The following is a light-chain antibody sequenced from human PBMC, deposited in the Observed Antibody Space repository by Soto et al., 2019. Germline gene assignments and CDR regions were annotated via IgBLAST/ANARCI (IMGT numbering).Light chain of an antibody. Sequence: EIVLTQSPGSLSLSPGERATLSRRASQSVSSGYVAWYQQKPGQSHRLLMYGAGNRASGIPDRFRGSVSGTDFTLTISRLEPEDFAVYYCQQYGGSPAITFCQLTRLEIK. CDR3: QQYGGSPAIT. CDR1: QSVSSGY. V-gene: IGKV3-20*01. J-gene: IGKJ5*01. CDR2: GAG.